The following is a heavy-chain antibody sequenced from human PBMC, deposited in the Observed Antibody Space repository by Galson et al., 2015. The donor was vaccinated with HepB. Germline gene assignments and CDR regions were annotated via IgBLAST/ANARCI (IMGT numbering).Heavy chain of an antibody. D-gene: IGHD1-26*01. CDR2: ISAYNGNT. J-gene: IGHJ4*02. V-gene: IGHV1-18*01. Sequence: SVKVSCKASGYTFTSYGISWVRQAPGQGLEWMGWISAYNGNTNYAQKLQGRVTMTTDTSTSTAYMELRSLRSDDTAVYYCARAARIVGGSYFLDYWGQGTLVTVSS. CDR1: GYTFTSYG. CDR3: ARAARIVGGSYFLDY.